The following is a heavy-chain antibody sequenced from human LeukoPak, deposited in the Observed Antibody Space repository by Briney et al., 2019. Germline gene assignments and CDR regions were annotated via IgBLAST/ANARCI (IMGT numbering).Heavy chain of an antibody. J-gene: IGHJ6*02. CDR3: ARDKGSGSYFGHFGMDL. Sequence: SETLSLTCTVSGGSISSYYWNWIRQPAGKGLEWIGRIHTSGSTNYNPSLKSRVTMSVDTSKNQFSLKLSSVTAADTAVYYCARDKGSGSYFGHFGMDLWGQGTTVTVSS. CDR2: IHTSGST. D-gene: IGHD1-26*01. V-gene: IGHV4-4*07. CDR1: GGSISSYY.